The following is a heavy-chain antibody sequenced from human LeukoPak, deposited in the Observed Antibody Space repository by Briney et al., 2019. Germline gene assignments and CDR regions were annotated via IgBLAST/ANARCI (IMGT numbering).Heavy chain of an antibody. Sequence: GGSLRLSCAASGFTFSSHWMTWVRQAPGKGLEWVANIKQDGSEKYYVDSVKGRFTITRDNAKNSLYLQMNSLRVEDTAVYYCVRDSTAAAWTGDYWGQGTLVTVSS. CDR3: VRDSTAAAWTGDY. J-gene: IGHJ4*02. CDR1: GFTFSSHW. D-gene: IGHD6-13*01. V-gene: IGHV3-7*01. CDR2: IKQDGSEK.